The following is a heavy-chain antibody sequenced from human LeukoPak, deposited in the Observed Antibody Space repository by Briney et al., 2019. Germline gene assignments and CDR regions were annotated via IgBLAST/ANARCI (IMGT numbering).Heavy chain of an antibody. CDR1: GFTFDDYA. V-gene: IGHV3-9*01. D-gene: IGHD3-22*01. CDR3: AKDPKYYYDSSGLFDY. J-gene: IGHJ4*02. CDR2: ISWNSGSI. Sequence: PGGSLRLSCAASGFTFDDYAMHWVRQAPGKGLEWVSGISWNSGSIGYADSVKGRFTISRDNAKNSLYLQMNSLRAEDTALYYCAKDPKYYYDSSGLFDYWGQGTLVTVSS.